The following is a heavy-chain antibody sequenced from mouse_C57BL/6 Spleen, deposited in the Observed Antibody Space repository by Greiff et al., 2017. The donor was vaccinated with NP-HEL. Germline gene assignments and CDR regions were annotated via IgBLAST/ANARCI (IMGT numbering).Heavy chain of an antibody. J-gene: IGHJ3*01. V-gene: IGHV1-54*01. D-gene: IGHD1-1*01. CDR1: GYAFTNYL. Sequence: VKLMESGAELVRPGTSVKVSCKASGYAFTNYLIEWVKQRPGQGLEWIGVINPGSGGTNYNEKFKGKATLTADKSSSTAYMQLSSLTSEDSAVYFCARGYYYGSSPWFAYWGQGTLVTVSA. CDR2: INPGSGGT. CDR3: ARGYYYGSSPWFAY.